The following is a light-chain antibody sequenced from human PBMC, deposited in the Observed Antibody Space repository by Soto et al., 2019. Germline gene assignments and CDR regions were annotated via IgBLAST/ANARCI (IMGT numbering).Light chain of an antibody. J-gene: IGKJ1*01. CDR3: QQYNNWPPWT. Sequence: EIVLTQSPGTLSLSPGERATLSCRASQNIDNSFLAWYQQKPGQAPRFLIYGASTRATGIPARFSGSGSGTEFTLTISSLQSEDFAVYYCQQYNNWPPWTFGQGTKVDIK. CDR2: GAS. CDR1: QNIDNS. V-gene: IGKV3-15*01.